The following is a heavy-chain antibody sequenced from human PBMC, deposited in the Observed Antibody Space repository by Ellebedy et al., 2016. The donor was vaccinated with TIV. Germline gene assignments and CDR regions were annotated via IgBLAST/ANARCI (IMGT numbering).Heavy chain of an antibody. Sequence: PGGSLRLSCAAFGFTFSSYELHWVRQSPGKGLEWVSYIDSSGSTKYYADSVKGRFTISRDNAKNSLYLQMNTLRAEDTAVYYCARFLIREVYWGQGSLVTVSS. CDR1: GFTFSSYE. J-gene: IGHJ4*02. D-gene: IGHD2-21*01. CDR3: ARFLIREVY. CDR2: IDSSGSTK. V-gene: IGHV3-48*03.